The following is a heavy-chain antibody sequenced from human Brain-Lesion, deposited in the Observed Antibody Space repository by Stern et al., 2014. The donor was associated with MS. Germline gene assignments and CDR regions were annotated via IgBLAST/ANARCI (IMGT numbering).Heavy chain of an antibody. CDR3: ARADFSVSGTPFDY. CDR1: RGASTRGRYY. V-gene: IGHV4-61*02. D-gene: IGHD3-10*01. J-gene: IGHJ4*02. Sequence: QLQLQESGPGLVGASQALPLTGTGPRGASTRGRYYWIRPRRTAADGQDWTGRTWTSGGPTYNPSSWTSATISLATSSKHSSLHLSSVTVADTAVYFCARADFSVSGTPFDYWGQGTLVAV. CDR2: TWTSGGP.